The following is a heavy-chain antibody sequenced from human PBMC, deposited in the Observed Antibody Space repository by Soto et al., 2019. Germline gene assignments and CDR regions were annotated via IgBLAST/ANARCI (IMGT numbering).Heavy chain of an antibody. CDR3: ARDFLEWLLRINTPNWFDP. Sequence: ASAKVSCKASGYTFTSYGISWVRQAPGQGLEWMGWISAYNGNTNYAQKLQGRVTMTTDTSTSTAYMELRSLRSDDTAVYYCARDFLEWLLRINTPNWFDPWGQGTLVNVSS. CDR2: ISAYNGNT. J-gene: IGHJ5*02. V-gene: IGHV1-18*01. CDR1: GYTFTSYG. D-gene: IGHD3-3*01.